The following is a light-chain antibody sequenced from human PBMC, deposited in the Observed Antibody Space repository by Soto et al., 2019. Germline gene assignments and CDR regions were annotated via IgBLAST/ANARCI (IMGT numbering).Light chain of an antibody. CDR3: QQSYIMPYT. CDR2: TAF. Sequence: DIQMTQSPSSLSASVGDRVTITCRASQRIASYLNWYQQKPGKAPKVLIYTAFSLQNGVPSRFSGSGSGTDFTLTISSLQPEDFATYYCQQSYIMPYTFGQGTKLEI. CDR1: QRIASY. V-gene: IGKV1-39*01. J-gene: IGKJ2*01.